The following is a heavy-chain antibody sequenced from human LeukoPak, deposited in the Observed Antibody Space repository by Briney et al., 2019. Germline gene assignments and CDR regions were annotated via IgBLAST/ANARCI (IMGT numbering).Heavy chain of an antibody. D-gene: IGHD6-13*01. V-gene: IGHV6-1*01. CDR1: GDSVSSNSAA. CDR2: TYYRSKWYN. CDR3: SSSSWYSEYFQH. Sequence: SQTLSLTCAISGDSVSSNSAAWNWIRQSPLRGLEWLGRTYYRSKWYNDYAVSVKSRITINPDTSKNQFSLQLNSVTPEDTAVYYCSSSSWYSEYFQHWGQGTLVTVSS. J-gene: IGHJ1*01.